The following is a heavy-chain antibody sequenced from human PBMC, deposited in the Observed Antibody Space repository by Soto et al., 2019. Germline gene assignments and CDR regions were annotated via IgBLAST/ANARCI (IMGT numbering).Heavy chain of an antibody. D-gene: IGHD2-2*01. Sequence: PSETLSLTCTVPGVSVSSGSYYWSWIRQPPGKGLEWIGYIYYSGSTNYNPSLKSRVTISVDTSKNQFSLKLSSVTAADTAVYYCARGYCITTSCYDWFDPWGQGTLVTVSS. J-gene: IGHJ5*02. V-gene: IGHV4-61*01. CDR3: ARGYCITTSCYDWFDP. CDR2: IYYSGST. CDR1: GVSVSSGSYY.